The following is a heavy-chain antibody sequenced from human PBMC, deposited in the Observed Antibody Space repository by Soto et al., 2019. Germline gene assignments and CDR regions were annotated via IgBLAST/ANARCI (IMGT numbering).Heavy chain of an antibody. CDR2: ISSTSIYI. Sequence: SLRLSCAASGFTFSDYSMTWVRQAPGKGLEWVSSISSTSIYIFYADSVKGRFTISRDNAKNSLYLQMNSLRAEDTAVYYCARDANLVDSWGQGTLVTVSS. V-gene: IGHV3-21*01. J-gene: IGHJ4*02. CDR1: GFTFSDYS. CDR3: ARDANLVDS. D-gene: IGHD2-15*01.